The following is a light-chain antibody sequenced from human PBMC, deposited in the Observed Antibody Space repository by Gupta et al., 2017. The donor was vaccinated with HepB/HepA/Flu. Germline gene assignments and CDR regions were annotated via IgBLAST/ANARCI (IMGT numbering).Light chain of an antibody. J-gene: IGKJ1*01. V-gene: IGKV3-20*01. CDR3: QKYDRSRGA. Sequence: EIVLTQSPGTLSLSPGERATLSCRASQSVSSSYLAWYQQKPGQAPRLLIYGASSRATGIPDRFSGSGSGTDFTLTISRLEPEDFAVYYCQKYDRSRGAFGQGTKVEIK. CDR1: QSVSSSY. CDR2: GAS.